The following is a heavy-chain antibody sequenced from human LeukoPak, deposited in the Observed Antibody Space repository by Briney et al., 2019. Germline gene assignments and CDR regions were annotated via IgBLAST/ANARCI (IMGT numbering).Heavy chain of an antibody. J-gene: IGHJ6*03. D-gene: IGHD3-3*01. CDR3: AREGDLPMDV. CDR2: INPNSGGT. CDR1: GYTFTSYG. Sequence: ASVKVSCKASGYTFTSYGISWVRQAPGQGLEWMGRINPNSGGTNYAQKFEARVTMTRDTSISTVYMELSRLTSDDTAVYYCAREGDLPMDVWGKGTTLTVSS. V-gene: IGHV1-2*06.